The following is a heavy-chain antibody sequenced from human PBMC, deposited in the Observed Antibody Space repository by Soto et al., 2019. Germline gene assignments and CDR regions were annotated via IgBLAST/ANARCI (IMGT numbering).Heavy chain of an antibody. D-gene: IGHD3-22*01. V-gene: IGHV3-11*01. Sequence: QVQLVESGGGLVKPGGSLRLSCAASGFTFSDYYMSWIRQAPGKGLEWASYISSSGSTIYYADSVKGRFTISRDNAKNSLYLKMNSLRAEDTAVYYCARDPYYYDSSGDRGSGDYWGQGTLVTVSS. CDR3: ARDPYYYDSSGDRGSGDY. J-gene: IGHJ4*02. CDR1: GFTFSDYY. CDR2: ISSSGSTI.